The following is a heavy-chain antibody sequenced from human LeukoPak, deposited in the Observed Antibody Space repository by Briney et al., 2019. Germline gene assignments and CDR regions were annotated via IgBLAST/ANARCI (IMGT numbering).Heavy chain of an antibody. CDR2: IYTSGST. J-gene: IGHJ3*02. V-gene: IGHV4-61*02. CDR3: ARVGYCSSTSCYGGAFDI. D-gene: IGHD2-2*01. CDR1: GGSISSGSYY. Sequence: SETLSLTCTVSGGSISSGSYYWSWIRQPAGKGLEWIGRIYTSGSTNYNPSLKSRVTISVDTSKNQFSLKLSSVTAADTAVYYCARVGYCSSTSCYGGAFDIWGQGTMVTVSS.